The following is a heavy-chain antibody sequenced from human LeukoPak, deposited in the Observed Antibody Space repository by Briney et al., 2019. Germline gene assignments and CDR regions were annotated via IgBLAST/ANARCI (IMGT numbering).Heavy chain of an antibody. CDR2: IDHRGDT. D-gene: IGHD1-1*01. CDR3: ARGATISETGYFDF. V-gene: IGHV4-34*01. Sequence: SETLSLTCAVYGGSFSRYYWSWIRQSPGKGLEWIAEIDHRGDTNYNPSVKSRVTISVDTSRNQFSLKVRSLSAADTAVYYCARGATISETGYFDFWGQGTLVTVSS. CDR1: GGSFSRYY. J-gene: IGHJ4*03.